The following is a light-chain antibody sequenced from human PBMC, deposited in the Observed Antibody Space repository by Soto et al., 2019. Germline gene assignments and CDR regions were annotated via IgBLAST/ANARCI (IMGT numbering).Light chain of an antibody. CDR2: SAS. CDR3: QQSYSSPGT. V-gene: IGKV1-39*01. J-gene: IGKJ1*01. Sequence: DIQMTQSPSSLSASVGDRVTITCRASQSVRTYLNWYQQKPGKAPNLLIYSASSLQSGVPSRFSGSGSGTDFTLTISSLQPEDFATYYCQQSYSSPGTFGQGTKV. CDR1: QSVRTY.